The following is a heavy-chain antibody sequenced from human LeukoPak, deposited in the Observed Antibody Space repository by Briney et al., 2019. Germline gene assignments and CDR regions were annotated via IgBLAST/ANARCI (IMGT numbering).Heavy chain of an antibody. CDR2: IWYDGSNK. Sequence: GGSLRLSCAASGFTLSSYGMHWVRQAPGKGLAGVAVIWYDGSNKYYADSVKGRFTISRDNSKNTLYLQMNSLRAEDTAVYYCAKEAFGGEDAFDIWGQGTMVTVSS. CDR1: GFTLSSYG. CDR3: AKEAFGGEDAFDI. V-gene: IGHV3-33*06. D-gene: IGHD3-16*01. J-gene: IGHJ3*02.